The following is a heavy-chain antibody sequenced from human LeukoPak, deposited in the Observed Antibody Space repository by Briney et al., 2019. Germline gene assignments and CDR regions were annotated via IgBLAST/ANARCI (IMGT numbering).Heavy chain of an antibody. V-gene: IGHV3-21*01. J-gene: IGHJ4*02. CDR3: ARTPDPVLLWFGESPEYYFDY. D-gene: IGHD3-10*01. CDR1: GFTFSSYS. CDR2: ISSSSSYI. Sequence: GGSLRLSCAASGFTFSSYSMNWVRQAPGKGPEWVSSISSSSSYIYYADSVKGRFTISRDNAKNSLYLQMNSLRAEDTAVYYCARTPDPVLLWFGESPEYYFDYWGQGTLVTVSS.